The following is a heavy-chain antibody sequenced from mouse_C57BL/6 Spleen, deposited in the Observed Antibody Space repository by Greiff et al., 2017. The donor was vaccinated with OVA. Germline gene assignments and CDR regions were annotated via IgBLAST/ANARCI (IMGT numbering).Heavy chain of an antibody. CDR3: ASSTDWYFGG. V-gene: IGHV2-3*01. CDR1: GFSLTSYG. J-gene: IGHJ1*03. Sequence: VQLKESGPGLVAPSQSLSITCTVSGFSLTSYGVSWVRQPPGKGLEWLGEIWGAGSTKYHSALIFRHSISKDNSKSQGFLKLNSLQTDDTATDCCASSTDWYFGGWGTGTTVTVSS. CDR2: IWGAGST. D-gene: IGHD1-1*01.